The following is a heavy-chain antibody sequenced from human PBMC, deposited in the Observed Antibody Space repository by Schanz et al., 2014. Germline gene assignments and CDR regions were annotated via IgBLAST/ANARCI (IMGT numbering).Heavy chain of an antibody. V-gene: IGHV3-48*01. CDR1: GFGFSSYS. D-gene: IGHD1-26*01. CDR2: ISGSSRTI. Sequence: EVQLVESGGGLIQPGGSLRLSCAASGFGFSSYSMNWVRQAPGKGLEWVSYISGSSRTIYYADSMKGRFTVSRDNAENALYLQMNSLRAEDTGLYFCARGGSGSHYRLDYWGQGTSVTVSS. J-gene: IGHJ4*03. CDR3: ARGGSGSHYRLDY.